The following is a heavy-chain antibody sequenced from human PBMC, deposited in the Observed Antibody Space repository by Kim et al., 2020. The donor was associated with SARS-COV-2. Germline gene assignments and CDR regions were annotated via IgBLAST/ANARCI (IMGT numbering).Heavy chain of an antibody. V-gene: IGHV1-69*13. CDR2: IIPIFGTA. CDR1: GGTFSSYA. CDR3: ASKLSSSWYLAVAGTDYYYYYGMDV. Sequence: SVKVSCKASGGTFSSYAISWVRQAPGQGLEWMGGIIPIFGTANYAQKFQGRVTITADESTSTAYMELSSLRSEDTAVYYCASKLSSSWYLAVAGTDYYYYYGMDVWDQGTVVTVSS. J-gene: IGHJ6*02. D-gene: IGHD6-13*01.